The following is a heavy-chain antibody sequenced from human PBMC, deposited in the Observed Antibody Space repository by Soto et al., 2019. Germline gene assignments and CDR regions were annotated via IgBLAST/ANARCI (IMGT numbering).Heavy chain of an antibody. V-gene: IGHV4-61*01. CDR3: VGGGGSYGPFDY. CDR1: GGSVNSGSYY. J-gene: IGHJ4*02. CDR2: IYYSGST. D-gene: IGHD1-26*01. Sequence: QVQLQESGPGLVKPSETLSLTCTVSGGSVNSGSYYWSWIRQPPGKGQEWIGYIYYSGSTNYNPSLRVRVTMSGATSKTRFSLRLSSVAAVDPAVYSCVGGGGSYGPFDYWGQGTLVTVSS.